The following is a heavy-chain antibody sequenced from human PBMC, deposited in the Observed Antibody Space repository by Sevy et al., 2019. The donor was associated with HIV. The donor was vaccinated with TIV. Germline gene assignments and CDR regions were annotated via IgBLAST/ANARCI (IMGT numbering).Heavy chain of an antibody. Sequence: GGSLRLSCAASGFTFNISAMNWVRQAPGKGLEWVALISYDGSSKYYADSVKGRFSISRDNSKNTLYLQMNSLRTEDTAIYYCARAYGLEPQYFDFWGQGTLVTVSS. J-gene: IGHJ4*02. CDR3: ARAYGLEPQYFDF. D-gene: IGHD1-1*01. CDR2: ISYDGSSK. CDR1: GFTFNISA. V-gene: IGHV3-30-3*01.